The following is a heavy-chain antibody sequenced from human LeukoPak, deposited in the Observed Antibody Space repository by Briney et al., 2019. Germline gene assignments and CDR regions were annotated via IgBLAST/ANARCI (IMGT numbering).Heavy chain of an antibody. CDR3: ARQIASAGTAGFDF. J-gene: IGHJ4*02. CDR2: IYSTGST. D-gene: IGHD6-13*01. Sequence: SETLSLTCTVSGGSISSYYWSWLRQPAGKGLEWIGRIYSTGSTNYNPSLKSRVTMSVDTSKNQFSLRLRSVTAADTAVYYCARQIASAGTAGFDFWGQGALVTVSS. CDR1: GGSISSYY. V-gene: IGHV4-4*07.